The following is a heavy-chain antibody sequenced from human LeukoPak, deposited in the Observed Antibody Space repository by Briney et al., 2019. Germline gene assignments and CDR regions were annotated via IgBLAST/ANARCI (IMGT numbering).Heavy chain of an antibody. Sequence: GGSLRLSCAASGFTFSDYYMSWIRQAPGKGLEWVSYISSSSSYTNYADSVKGRFTISRDNAKNSLYLQMNSLRAEDTAAYYCARDLQGDYDILTGYSPFDYWGQGTLVTVSS. CDR3: ARDLQGDYDILTGYSPFDY. J-gene: IGHJ4*02. CDR2: ISSSSSYT. V-gene: IGHV3-11*05. D-gene: IGHD3-9*01. CDR1: GFTFSDYY.